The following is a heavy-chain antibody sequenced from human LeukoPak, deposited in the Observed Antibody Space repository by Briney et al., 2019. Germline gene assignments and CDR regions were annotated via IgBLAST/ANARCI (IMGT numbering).Heavy chain of an antibody. Sequence: PSETLSLTCDVYGGSFSGYYWSWIRQPPGKGLEWIGSIYYSGSTYYNPSLKSRVTISVDTPKNQFSLKLSSVTAAETAVYYCAREGRYRYGYNEYHLYMDIWGKGTTVTVSS. CDR3: AREGRYRYGYNEYHLYMDI. V-gene: IGHV4-34*01. CDR1: GGSFSGYY. J-gene: IGHJ6*03. CDR2: IYYSGST. D-gene: IGHD5-18*01.